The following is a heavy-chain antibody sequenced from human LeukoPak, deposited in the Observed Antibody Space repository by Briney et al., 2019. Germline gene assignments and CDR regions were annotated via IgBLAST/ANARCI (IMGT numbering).Heavy chain of an antibody. J-gene: IGHJ4*02. CDR2: IYYSGDT. D-gene: IGHD2-15*01. V-gene: IGHV4-59*12. CDR1: GGSISSYY. CDR3: ATGWKLDY. Sequence: SETLSLTCTVSGGSISSYYWSWIRQPPGKGLEWIGYIYYSGDTNYNPSLKSRVTISVDTSKNQFSLKLSSVTAADTAVYYCATGWKLDYWGQGTLVTVSS.